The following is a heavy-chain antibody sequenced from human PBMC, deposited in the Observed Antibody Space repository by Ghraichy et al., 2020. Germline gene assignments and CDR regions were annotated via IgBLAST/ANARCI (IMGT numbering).Heavy chain of an antibody. CDR1: GYTFTGYY. CDR2: INPNSGGT. D-gene: IGHD6-13*01. V-gene: IGHV1-2*02. J-gene: IGHJ3*02. Sequence: ASVKVSCKASGYTFTGYYMHWVRQAPGQGLEWMGWINPNSGGTNYAQKFQGRVTMTRDTSISTAYMELSRLRSDDTAVYYCARDHSSSWSRLRHDAFDIWGQGTMVTVSS. CDR3: ARDHSSSWSRLRHDAFDI.